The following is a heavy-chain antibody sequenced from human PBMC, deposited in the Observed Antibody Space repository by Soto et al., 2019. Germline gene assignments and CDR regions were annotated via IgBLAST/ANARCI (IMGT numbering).Heavy chain of an antibody. CDR3: AREPYYYDSSGYGPFDY. V-gene: IGHV3-33*01. CDR1: GFTFSSYG. J-gene: IGHJ4*02. Sequence: PGGSLRLSCAASGFTFSSYGMHWVRQAPGKGLEWVAVIWYDGNNKYYADSVKGRFTISRDNSKNTLYLQMNSLRAEDTAVYYCAREPYYYDSSGYGPFDYWGQGTLVTVSS. CDR2: IWYDGNNK. D-gene: IGHD3-22*01.